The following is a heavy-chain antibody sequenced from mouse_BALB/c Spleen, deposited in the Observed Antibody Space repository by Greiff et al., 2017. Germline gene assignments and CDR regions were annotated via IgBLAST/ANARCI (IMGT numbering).Heavy chain of an antibody. Sequence: VQRVESGPGLVAPSQSLSITCTVSGFSLTSYGVHWVRQPPGKGLEWLGVIWAGGSTNYNSALMSRLSISKDNSKSQVFLKMNSLQTDDTAMYYCARGLGRGYFDVWGAGTTVTVSS. V-gene: IGHV2-9*02. CDR1: GFSLTSYG. CDR2: IWAGGST. CDR3: ARGLGRGYFDV. D-gene: IGHD4-1*01. J-gene: IGHJ1*01.